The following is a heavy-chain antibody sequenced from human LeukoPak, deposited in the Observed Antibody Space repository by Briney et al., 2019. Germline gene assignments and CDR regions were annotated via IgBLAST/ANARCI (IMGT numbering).Heavy chain of an antibody. CDR1: GGSISSGGYY. CDR3: ARAFLGGAAAGPDYYYYGMDV. V-gene: IGHV4-31*03. J-gene: IGHJ6*02. D-gene: IGHD6-13*01. Sequence: SETLSLTCTVSGGSISSGGYYWSWIRQHPGKGLEWIGYIYYSGSTYYNPSLKSRVTISVDTSKNQFSLKLSSVTAADTAVYYCARAFLGGAAAGPDYYYYGMDVWGQGTTVTVSS. CDR2: IYYSGST.